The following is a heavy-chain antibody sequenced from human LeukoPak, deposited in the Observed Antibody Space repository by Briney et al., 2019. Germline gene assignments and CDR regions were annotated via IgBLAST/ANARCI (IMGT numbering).Heavy chain of an antibody. J-gene: IGHJ4*02. CDR2: IIPIFGTA. CDR3: ARDFYYYGSGSYSSFDY. D-gene: IGHD3-10*01. Sequence: SVKVSCKASGGTFSSYAISWVRQAPGQGLEWMGGIIPIFGTANYAQKFQGRVTITADESTSTAYMELSSLRSEDTAVYYCARDFYYYGSGSYSSFDYWSQGTLVTVSS. CDR1: GGTFSSYA. V-gene: IGHV1-69*01.